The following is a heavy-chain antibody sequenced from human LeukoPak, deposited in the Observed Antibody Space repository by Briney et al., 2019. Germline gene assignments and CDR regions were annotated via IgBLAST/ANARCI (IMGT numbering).Heavy chain of an antibody. D-gene: IGHD2-15*01. V-gene: IGHV3-33*01. Sequence: GGSLRLSYAASGFTFSSYAMHWVRQAPGKGLEWVAAIWYDGSNQYYVDSVKGRFTISRDISKNTLFLQMNSLRAEDTAVYYCAREADCSGGDCYRGAFDIWGQGTMVTVSS. J-gene: IGHJ3*02. CDR1: GFTFSSYA. CDR3: AREADCSGGDCYRGAFDI. CDR2: IWYDGSNQ.